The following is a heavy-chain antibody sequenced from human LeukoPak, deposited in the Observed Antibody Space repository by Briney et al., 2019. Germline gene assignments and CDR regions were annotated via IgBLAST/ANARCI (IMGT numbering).Heavy chain of an antibody. CDR1: GGSISTYY. V-gene: IGHV4-59*01. CDR3: ARGGGYASPIGY. Sequence: SETLSLTCTLSGGSISTYYWSWIRQPPGKGLEWIGYIYHSGSTNYNPSLKSRITISVDTSKNQFSLKLSSVTAADTAVYYCARGGGYASPIGYWGQGALVTVSS. CDR2: IYHSGST. J-gene: IGHJ4*02. D-gene: IGHD5-12*01.